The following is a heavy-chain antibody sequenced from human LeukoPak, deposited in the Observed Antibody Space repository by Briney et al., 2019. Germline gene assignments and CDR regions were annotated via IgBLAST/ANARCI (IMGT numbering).Heavy chain of an antibody. CDR3: ARRDSSGYYSCFDP. CDR1: GGSISTYY. Sequence: PSETQFLTCAVSGGSISTYYWSWIRQPPGKGLEGIGYVYYSGSTNYNPSLKSRVTISVDTSKNQFSLKLSSVTAAVTAVYYCARRDSSGYYSCFDPWGQGTLVTVSS. CDR2: VYYSGST. D-gene: IGHD3-22*01. J-gene: IGHJ5*02. V-gene: IGHV4-59*08.